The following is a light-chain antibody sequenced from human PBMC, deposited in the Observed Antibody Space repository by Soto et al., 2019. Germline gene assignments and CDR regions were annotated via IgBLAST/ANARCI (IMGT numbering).Light chain of an antibody. J-gene: IGLJ2*01. V-gene: IGLV4-69*01. CDR2: LNSDGSH. CDR3: QTWGTGPHEV. CDR1: SGPSSYA. Sequence: QLVLTQSPSASASVGASVKLTCTLSSGPSSYAIAWHQQQPEKAPRYLMKLNSDGSHSKGDGIPDRFSGSSSGAEHYLTISNLQSEDEADYYCQTWGTGPHEVFGGGTKLTVL.